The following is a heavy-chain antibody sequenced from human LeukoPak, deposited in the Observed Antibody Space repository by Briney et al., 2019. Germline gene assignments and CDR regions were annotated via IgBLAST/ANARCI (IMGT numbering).Heavy chain of an antibody. CDR2: ISYDGSNK. Sequence: GGSLRLSCVASGFTFSSYAMHWVRQAPGKGLEWVAVISYDGSNKYYADSVKGRFTISRDNSKNTLYLQMNSLRAEDTAVYYCAREDYSSGWYGGIGSWFDPWGQGTLVTVSS. CDR1: GFTFSSYA. D-gene: IGHD6-19*01. J-gene: IGHJ5*02. CDR3: AREDYSSGWYGGIGSWFDP. V-gene: IGHV3-30-3*01.